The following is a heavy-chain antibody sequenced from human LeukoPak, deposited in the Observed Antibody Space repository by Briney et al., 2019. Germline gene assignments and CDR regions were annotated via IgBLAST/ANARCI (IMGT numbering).Heavy chain of an antibody. Sequence: SETLSLTCTVSGGSISSYYWSWIRQPPGKGLEWIGYIYYSGSTNYNPSLKSRVTISVDTSKNQFSLKLSSVTAADTAVYYCARSVAVLAFDIWGQGTMVTVSS. CDR2: IYYSGST. V-gene: IGHV4-59*01. D-gene: IGHD6-19*01. J-gene: IGHJ3*02. CDR3: ARSVAVLAFDI. CDR1: GGSISSYY.